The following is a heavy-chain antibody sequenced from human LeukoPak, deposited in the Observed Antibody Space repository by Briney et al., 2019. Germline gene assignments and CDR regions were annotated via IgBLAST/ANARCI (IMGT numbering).Heavy chain of an antibody. CDR3: ARDYSSSWYGYFDY. J-gene: IGHJ4*02. V-gene: IGHV4-61*02. CDR1: GGSISSGSYY. CDR2: IYSSGST. D-gene: IGHD6-13*01. Sequence: SETLSLTCTVSGGSISSGSYYWSWIRQPAGKGLEWIGRIYSSGSTNYNPSLKSRVTISLDTSKNQFSLKLSSVTAADTAVYYCARDYSSSWYGYFDYWGQGTLVTVSS.